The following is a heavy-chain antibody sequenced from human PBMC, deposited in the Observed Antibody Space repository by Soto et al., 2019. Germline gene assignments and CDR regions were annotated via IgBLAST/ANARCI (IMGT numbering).Heavy chain of an antibody. J-gene: IGHJ3*01. CDR3: ANHGGFDF. CDR2: ISIRGDYR. D-gene: IGHD4-17*01. V-gene: IGHV3-23*01. CDR1: GFTFSSSG. Sequence: EGQLLQSGGGLVQPGESLRLSCAASGFTFSSSGMSWVRQAPGKGLEWVSSISIRGDYRYYADSVKGRFTISRDNSKNTVYLQMSSLPAEDTALYYCANHGGFDFWGQGTMVAVSS.